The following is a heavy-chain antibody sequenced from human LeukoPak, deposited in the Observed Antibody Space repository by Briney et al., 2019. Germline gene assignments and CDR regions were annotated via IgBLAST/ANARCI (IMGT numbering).Heavy chain of an antibody. Sequence: GGSLRLSCAASGFTFSSYAMHWVRQAPGKGLEWVAVISYDGSNEYYADSVKGRFTISRDNSKNTLYLQMNSLRAEDTAVYYCARDLDYYDSSGHATLDYWGQGTLVTVSS. CDR2: ISYDGSNE. CDR1: GFTFSSYA. J-gene: IGHJ4*02. D-gene: IGHD3-22*01. CDR3: ARDLDYYDSSGHATLDY. V-gene: IGHV3-30-3*01.